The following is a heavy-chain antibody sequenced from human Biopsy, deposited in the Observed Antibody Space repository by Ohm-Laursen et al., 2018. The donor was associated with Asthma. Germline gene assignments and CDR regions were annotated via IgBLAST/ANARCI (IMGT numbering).Heavy chain of an antibody. Sequence: SLRLSCAASGFTFSDYYMSWIRQAPGKGLEWISYINGKSNSIEYADSVKGRFTISRDNSKNTLYPQMNSLRAKDTAVYYCARKIAARGGMGVWGQGTTVTVSS. CDR3: ARKIAARGGMGV. J-gene: IGHJ6*02. CDR2: INGKSNSI. CDR1: GFTFSDYY. V-gene: IGHV3-11*06. D-gene: IGHD6-6*01.